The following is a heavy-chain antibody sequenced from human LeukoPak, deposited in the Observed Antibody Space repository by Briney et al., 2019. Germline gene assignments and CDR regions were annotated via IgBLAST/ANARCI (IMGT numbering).Heavy chain of an antibody. D-gene: IGHD6-19*01. Sequence: PSETLSLTCAVYGGSFSGYYWSWIRQPLGKGLEWIGEINHSGSTNYNPSLKSRVTISVDTSKNQFSLKLSSVTAADTAVYYCARVFRAVADYWGQGTLVTVSS. CDR3: ARVFRAVADY. J-gene: IGHJ4*02. CDR1: GGSFSGYY. V-gene: IGHV4-34*01. CDR2: INHSGST.